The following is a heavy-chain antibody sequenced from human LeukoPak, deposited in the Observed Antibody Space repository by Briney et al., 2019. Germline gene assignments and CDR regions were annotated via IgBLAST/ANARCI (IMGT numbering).Heavy chain of an antibody. CDR1: GFTFSSYS. Sequence: GGSLRLSCAASGFTFSSYSMNWVRQAPGKGLEWVSYISSSSSTIYYADSVEGRFTISRDNAKSSLFLQMSNLRDEDTAVYYCVSAAVAGTVFWGQGNLVTVSS. V-gene: IGHV3-48*02. CDR2: ISSSSSTI. D-gene: IGHD6-19*01. CDR3: VSAAVAGTVF. J-gene: IGHJ4*02.